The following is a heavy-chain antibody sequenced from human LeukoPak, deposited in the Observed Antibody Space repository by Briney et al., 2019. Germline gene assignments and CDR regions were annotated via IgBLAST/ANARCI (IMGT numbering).Heavy chain of an antibody. CDR2: LYYSGRT. CDR1: GGSISCGAYY. J-gene: IGHJ4*02. D-gene: IGHD3-10*01. V-gene: IGHV4-61*08. CDR3: ARASLGFGELLGEPLDY. Sequence: SETLSLTCTVSGGSISCGAYYWSWMPQPPGKGLEYIGYLYYSGRTNYNPSLKSRHTITVDTSKNQFSLTQISVPAADTRVYYCARASLGFGELLGEPLDYWGQATLVTVSP.